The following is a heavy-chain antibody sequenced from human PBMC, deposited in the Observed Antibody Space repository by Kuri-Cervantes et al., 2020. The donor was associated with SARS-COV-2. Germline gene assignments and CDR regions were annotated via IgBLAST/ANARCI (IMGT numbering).Heavy chain of an antibody. CDR1: GGSISSSSFY. Sequence: GSLRLSCTVSGGSISSSSFYCGWIRQPPGKGLGWIASIYHTGNSHYNPSLKSRVAISGGTSRNQFSLRLSSVTAADTAVYYCARRGGYCSSTSCYTRYWYFDLWGRGTLVTVSS. D-gene: IGHD2-2*02. J-gene: IGHJ2*01. CDR2: IYHTGNS. V-gene: IGHV4-39*01. CDR3: ARRGGYCSSTSCYTRYWYFDL.